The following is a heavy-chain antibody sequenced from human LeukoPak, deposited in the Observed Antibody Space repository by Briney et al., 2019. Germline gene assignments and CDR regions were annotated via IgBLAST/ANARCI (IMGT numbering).Heavy chain of an antibody. CDR3: ARFGYVAAVDL. J-gene: IGHJ4*02. CDR2: INPAGTET. CDR1: GFSFSAYW. D-gene: IGHD2-15*01. V-gene: IGHV3-7*01. Sequence: QTGGSLRLSCAAPGFSFSAYWMTWVRQAPGTGLEWVANINPAGTETYYVDPVKGRFTISRDNAENLLYLQMNSLRAEDTAVYYCARFGYVAAVDLWGQGTLVTVSS.